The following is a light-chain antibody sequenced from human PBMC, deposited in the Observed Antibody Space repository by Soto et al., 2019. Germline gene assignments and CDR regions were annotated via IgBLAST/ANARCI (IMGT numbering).Light chain of an antibody. Sequence: QSALTQPASVSGSPGQSITISCTGTRSDVGGYNLVSWYQQHPGRAPKLMIYEDNKRPSGVPSRFPASKSGNTASLTISGLQAEDEADYHCCSYAGSTIHVVFGGGTKLTVL. CDR1: RSDVGGYNL. CDR3: CSYAGSTIHVV. CDR2: EDN. V-gene: IGLV2-23*01. J-gene: IGLJ2*01.